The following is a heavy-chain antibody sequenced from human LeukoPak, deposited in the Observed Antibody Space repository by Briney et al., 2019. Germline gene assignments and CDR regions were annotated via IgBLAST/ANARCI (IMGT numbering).Heavy chain of an antibody. CDR2: IRYDGSNK. CDR3: AKDAYYDFWSGYSYFDY. V-gene: IGHV3-30*02. D-gene: IGHD3-3*01. CDR1: GFTFSSYG. Sequence: PGGSLRLSCAASGFTFSSYGMHWVRQAPGKGLEWVAFIRYDGSNKYYADSVKGRFTISRDNSKNTLYLQMNSLRAEDTAVYYRAKDAYYDFWSGYSYFDYWGQGTLVTVSS. J-gene: IGHJ4*02.